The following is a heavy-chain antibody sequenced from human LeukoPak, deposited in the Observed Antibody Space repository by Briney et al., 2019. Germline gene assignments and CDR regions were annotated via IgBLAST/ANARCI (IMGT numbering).Heavy chain of an antibody. V-gene: IGHV4-34*01. D-gene: IGHD6-19*01. Sequence: SETLSLTCAVYGGSFSGYYWSWIRQPPGKGLEWIGEINHSGSTNYNPSLKSRVTISVDTSKNQFSLKLSSVTAADTAVYYCASSSIAVAGSDYWGQGTLDTVSS. J-gene: IGHJ4*02. CDR1: GGSFSGYY. CDR3: ASSSIAVAGSDY. CDR2: INHSGST.